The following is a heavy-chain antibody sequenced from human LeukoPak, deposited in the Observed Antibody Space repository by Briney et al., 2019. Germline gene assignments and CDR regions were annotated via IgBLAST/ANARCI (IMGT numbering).Heavy chain of an antibody. CDR2: IRYDGSNK. CDR3: AKEIYDILTGYFPDY. D-gene: IGHD3-9*01. J-gene: IGHJ4*02. V-gene: IGHV3-30*02. Sequence: GGSLRLSCAASGFTFSSYGMHWVRQAPGKGLEWVAFIRYDGSNKYYAGSVKGRFTISRDNSKNTLYLQMNSLRAEDTAIYYCAKEIYDILTGYFPDYWGQGTLVTVSS. CDR1: GFTFSSYG.